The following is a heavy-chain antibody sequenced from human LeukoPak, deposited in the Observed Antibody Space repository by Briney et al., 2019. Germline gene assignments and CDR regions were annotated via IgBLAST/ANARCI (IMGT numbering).Heavy chain of an antibody. Sequence: PGGSLRLSCAASGFTISSYAMSWLRQAPGKGLEWVSTITGSGSNTYYADSVKGRFTISRDNSRNTLYLQMNSLRAEDTAVYYCAKDLEMATISYFDYWGQGALVTVSS. J-gene: IGHJ4*02. D-gene: IGHD5-24*01. CDR3: AKDLEMATISYFDY. V-gene: IGHV3-23*01. CDR1: GFTISSYA. CDR2: ITGSGSNT.